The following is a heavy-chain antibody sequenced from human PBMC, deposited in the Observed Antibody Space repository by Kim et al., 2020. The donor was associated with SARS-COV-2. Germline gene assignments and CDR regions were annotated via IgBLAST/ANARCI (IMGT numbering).Heavy chain of an antibody. D-gene: IGHD2-15*01. CDR2: INPSGGST. J-gene: IGHJ3*02. Sequence: ASVKVSCKASGYTFTSYYMHWVRQAPGQGLEWMGIINPSGGSTSYAQKFQGRVTMTRDTSTSTVYMELSSLRSEDTAVYYCARGSDIVVVVAAPGSAFDIWGQGTMVTVSS. V-gene: IGHV1-46*01. CDR1: GYTFTSYY. CDR3: ARGSDIVVVVAAPGSAFDI.